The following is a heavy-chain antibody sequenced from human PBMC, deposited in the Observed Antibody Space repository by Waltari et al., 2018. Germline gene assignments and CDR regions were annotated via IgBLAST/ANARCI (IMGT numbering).Heavy chain of an antibody. CDR1: VFTFRTSW. V-gene: IGHV3-74*01. D-gene: IGHD3-22*01. J-gene: IGHJ6*02. CDR3: AREPWVLIRYYYYGMDV. Sequence: EVQLVESGGGLVQPGGSLRLSCAASVFTFRTSWMHWVRQVPGKGLGWVSRIKSDGSSTSYADSVKGRFTISRDNAKNTLYLQMNSLRAEDTAVYYCAREPWVLIRYYYYGMDVWGQGTTVTVSS. CDR2: IKSDGSST.